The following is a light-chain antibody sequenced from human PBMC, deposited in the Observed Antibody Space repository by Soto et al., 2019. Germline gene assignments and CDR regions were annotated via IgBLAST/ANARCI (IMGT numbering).Light chain of an antibody. CDR1: QSVSSY. J-gene: IGKJ4*01. CDR3: QQRSNWLT. CDR2: DAS. V-gene: IGKV3-11*01. Sequence: EIFLTQSPATLSLFPGERTPLSCRASQSVSSYLAWYQQKPGQAPRLLIYDASNRATGIPARFSGSGSGTDFTLTISSLEPEDFAVYYCQQRSNWLTFGGGTKVDIK.